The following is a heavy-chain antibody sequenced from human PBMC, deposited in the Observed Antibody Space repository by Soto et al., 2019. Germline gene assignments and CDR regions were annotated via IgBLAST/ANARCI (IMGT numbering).Heavy chain of an antibody. CDR3: ARDRKIVATIAGFDY. V-gene: IGHV1-69*01. CDR2: IIPIFGTA. D-gene: IGHD5-12*01. Sequence: QVQLVQSGAEVKKPGSSVKVSCKASGGTFSSYAISWVRQAPGQGLEWMGGIIPIFGTANYAQKFQGRVTITADESTSTAYKELSSLRSEDTAVYYCARDRKIVATIAGFDYWGQGTLVTVSS. CDR1: GGTFSSYA. J-gene: IGHJ4*02.